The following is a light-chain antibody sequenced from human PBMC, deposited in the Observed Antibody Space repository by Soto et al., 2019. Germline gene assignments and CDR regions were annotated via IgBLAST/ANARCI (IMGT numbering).Light chain of an antibody. CDR3: QQYYSFPWT. CDR2: AAS. CDR1: RGIGDR. Sequence: DVQMTQSPSSLSASIGDRVTLSCRASRGIGDRLAWFQQKPGKAPQFLIQAASNLQSGVPSRFSGSGSGTDFTLTISCLQSEDFATYYCQQYYSFPWTFGQGTKVDIK. J-gene: IGKJ1*01. V-gene: IGKV1D-16*01.